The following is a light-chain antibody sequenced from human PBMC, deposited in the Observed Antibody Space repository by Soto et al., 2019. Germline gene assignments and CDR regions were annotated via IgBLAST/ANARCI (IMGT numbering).Light chain of an antibody. Sequence: QSVLTQPPSVSGAPGQRVTLSCTGNSSNLGGGYDVHWYQQLPGAAPKLVIFGNRNRPSGVPERFSGSKSGTSASLAITGLQAEDEADYYCQAYDYSLTASVFGGGTKLTVL. CDR3: QAYDYSLTASV. CDR2: GNR. J-gene: IGLJ3*02. CDR1: SSNLGGGYD. V-gene: IGLV1-40*01.